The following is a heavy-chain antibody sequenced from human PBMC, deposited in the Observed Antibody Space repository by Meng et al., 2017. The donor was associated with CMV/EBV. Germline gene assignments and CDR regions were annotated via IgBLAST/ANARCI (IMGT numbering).Heavy chain of an antibody. CDR2: INHSGST. CDR3: ARGGLYYDFWSGYYYFDY. D-gene: IGHD3-3*01. V-gene: IGHV4-34*01. CDR1: GGSFSGSY. J-gene: IGHJ4*02. Sequence: SQTLSLTCAVYGGSFSGSYWSWIRQPPGKGLEWIGEINHSGSTNYNPSLKSRVTISVDTSKNQFSLKLSSVTAADTAVYYCARGGLYYDFWSGYYYFDYWGQGTLVTVSS.